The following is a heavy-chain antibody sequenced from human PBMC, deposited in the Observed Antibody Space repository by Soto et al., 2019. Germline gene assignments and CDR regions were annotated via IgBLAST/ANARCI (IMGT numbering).Heavy chain of an antibody. CDR3: SIAAAGTGYYYYGMDV. J-gene: IGHJ6*02. V-gene: IGHV1-69*13. CDR1: GGTFSSYA. D-gene: IGHD6-13*01. CDR2: IIPIFGTA. Sequence: SVKVSCKASGGTFSSYAISWVRQAPGQGLEWMGGIIPIFGTANYAQKFQGRVTITADESTSTAYMELSSLRSEDTAVYYCSIAAAGTGYYYYGMDVWGQGTTVTVSS.